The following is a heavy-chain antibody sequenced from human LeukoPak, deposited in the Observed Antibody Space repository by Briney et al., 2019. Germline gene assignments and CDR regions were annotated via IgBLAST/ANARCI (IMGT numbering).Heavy chain of an antibody. CDR2: INHSGST. D-gene: IGHD3-10*01. CDR1: GGSFSGYY. V-gene: IGHV4-34*01. J-gene: IGHJ6*04. Sequence: PSETLSLTCAVYGGSFSGYYWSWIRQPPGKGLEWIGEINHSGSTNYNASLESRVTISVDTSKNQFSLKLSSVTAADTAVYYCARAVYYYGSGSYYYYYGMDVWGKGTTVTVSS. CDR3: ARAVYYYGSGSYYYYYGMDV.